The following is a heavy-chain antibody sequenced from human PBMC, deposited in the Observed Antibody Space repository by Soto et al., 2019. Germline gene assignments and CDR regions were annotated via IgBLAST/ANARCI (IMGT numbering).Heavy chain of an antibody. Sequence: SVKVSCKASGGTFSSYAISWVRQAPGQGLEWMGGIIPIFGTANYAQKFQGRVTITADESTSTAYMELSSLRSEDTAVYYCARNSGARYYFDYCGQGTLVTVYS. J-gene: IGHJ4*02. V-gene: IGHV1-69*13. CDR3: ARNSGARYYFDY. CDR2: IIPIFGTA. CDR1: GGTFSSYA. D-gene: IGHD5-12*01.